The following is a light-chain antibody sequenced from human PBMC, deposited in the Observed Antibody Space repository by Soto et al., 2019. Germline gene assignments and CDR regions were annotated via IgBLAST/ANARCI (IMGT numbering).Light chain of an antibody. CDR1: SSNIGAGYN. CDR3: QSYDSSLSGVV. Sequence: QTVVTQPPSVSGAPGQRVTISCTGSSSNIGAGYNVHWYQHLPGSAPKLLIFLNSNRPSGVPDRVSGSKSGTSASLAISGLQAEDEADYYCQSYDSSLSGVVFGGGTQLTVL. CDR2: LNS. V-gene: IGLV1-40*01. J-gene: IGLJ2*01.